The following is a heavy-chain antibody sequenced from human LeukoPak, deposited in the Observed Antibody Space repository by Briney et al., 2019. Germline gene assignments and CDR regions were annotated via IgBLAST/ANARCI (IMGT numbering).Heavy chain of an antibody. V-gene: IGHV1-8*01. J-gene: IGHJ4*02. CDR1: GYTFTSYD. CDR2: MNPNSGNT. CDR3: ASSPHYYGSGSYYSTGNY. Sequence: ASVKVSCKASGYTFTSYDINWVRQATGQGLEWMGWMNPNSGNTGYAQKFQGRVTMTGNTSISTAYMELSSLRSEDTAVYYCASSPHYYGSGSYYSTGNYWGQGTLVTVSS. D-gene: IGHD3-10*01.